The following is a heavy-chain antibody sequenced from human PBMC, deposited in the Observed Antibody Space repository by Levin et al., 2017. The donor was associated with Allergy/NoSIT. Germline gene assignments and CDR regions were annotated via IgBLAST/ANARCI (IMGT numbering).Heavy chain of an antibody. J-gene: IGHJ4*02. CDR3: AKVSFPGIAVVYFDY. Sequence: GGSLRLSCAASGFTFSSYGMHWVRQAPGKGLEWVAVISYDGSNKYYADSVKGRFTISRDNSKNTLYLQMNSLRAEDTAVYYCAKVSFPGIAVVYFDYWGQGTLVTVSS. CDR1: GFTFSSYG. CDR2: ISYDGSNK. D-gene: IGHD6-19*01. V-gene: IGHV3-30*18.